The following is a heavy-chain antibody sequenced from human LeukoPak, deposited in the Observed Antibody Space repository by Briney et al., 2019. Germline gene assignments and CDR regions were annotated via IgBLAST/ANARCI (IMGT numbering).Heavy chain of an antibody. CDR3: ATVPHRKTSMASDY. CDR1: GYTFTSHW. J-gene: IGHJ4*02. V-gene: IGHV5-51*01. D-gene: IGHD5-18*01. CDR2: VYPGDSDT. Sequence: GESLKISCKGSGYTFTSHWIGWVRQMPGKGLEWMGIVYPGDSDTRYSPSFQGQVTISADKSINTAYLQWTSLKPSDTAMYYCATVPHRKTSMASDYWGQGTLVTVSS.